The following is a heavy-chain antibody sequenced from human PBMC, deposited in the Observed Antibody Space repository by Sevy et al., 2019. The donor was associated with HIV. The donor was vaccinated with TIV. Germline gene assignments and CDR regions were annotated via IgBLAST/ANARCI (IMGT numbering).Heavy chain of an antibody. CDR1: GFSFSSYV. V-gene: IGHV3-33*01. D-gene: IGHD4-17*01. CDR3: ARDHEFYDYGDYGPTFFPDY. Sequence: GGSLRLSCAASGFSFSSYVMHWVRQAPGKGLEWVALIWFDGSNSYYADSVKGRFTISRDTSKNTVYLQMNSLRAEDTAVYYCARDHEFYDYGDYGPTFFPDYWGQGNLVTVSS. CDR2: IWFDGSNS. J-gene: IGHJ4*02.